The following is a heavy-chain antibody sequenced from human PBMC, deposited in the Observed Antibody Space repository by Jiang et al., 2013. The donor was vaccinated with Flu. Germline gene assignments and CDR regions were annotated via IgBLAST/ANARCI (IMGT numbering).Heavy chain of an antibody. Sequence: GLVKPSETLSLTCSVSGVAITDSHYWSWIRQPPGKGLEWIGEINHSGSTNFNPSLKSRVTISVDTSKNQFSLKLSSVTAADTAVYYCARGPEVIAGEYGFDYWGQGTLVTVSS. D-gene: IGHD3-16*01. CDR1: GVAITDSHY. CDR3: ARGPEVIAGEYGFDY. CDR2: INHSGST. J-gene: IGHJ4*02. V-gene: IGHV4-34*01.